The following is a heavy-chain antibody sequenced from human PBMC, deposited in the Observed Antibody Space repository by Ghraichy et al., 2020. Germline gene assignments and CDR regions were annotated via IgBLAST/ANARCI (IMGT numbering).Heavy chain of an antibody. CDR1: GFTVSSNY. D-gene: IGHD5-12*01. Sequence: GESLRLSCAASGFTVSSNYMSWVRQAPGKGLEWVSVIYSGGSTYYADSVKGRFTISRDNSKNTLYLQMNSLRAEDTAVYYCARDRLVATYYYYGMDVWGQGTTVTVSS. J-gene: IGHJ6*02. CDR2: IYSGGST. CDR3: ARDRLVATYYYYGMDV. V-gene: IGHV3-66*01.